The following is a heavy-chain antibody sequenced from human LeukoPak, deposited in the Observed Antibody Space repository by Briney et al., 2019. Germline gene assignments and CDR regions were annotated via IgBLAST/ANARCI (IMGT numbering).Heavy chain of an antibody. CDR3: TTGGGYCTNGVCYTPRFDY. V-gene: IGHV3-15*01. D-gene: IGHD2-8*01. Sequence: GGSLRLSCAASGFTFSNAWMSWVRQAPGKGLEWVGRIKSKTDGGTTDYAAPVKGRFTISRDDSKNTLYLQMNSLKTEDTAVYYCTTGGGYCTNGVCYTPRFDYWGQGTLVTVSS. CDR1: GFTFSNAW. CDR2: IKSKTDGGTT. J-gene: IGHJ4*02.